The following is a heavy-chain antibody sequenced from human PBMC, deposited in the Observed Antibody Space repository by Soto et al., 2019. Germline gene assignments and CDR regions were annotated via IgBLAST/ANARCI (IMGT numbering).Heavy chain of an antibody. J-gene: IGHJ6*02. CDR3: ARRNTIFWHV. D-gene: IGHD3-9*01. Sequence: QVQLQESGPELVKPSQTLSLTCTVSGGSISSGGYYWSWIRQHPGKGLEWMGYIYYSGSTYYNPSLKSRVTISVDTSKNQSALKLSSVIAADTAVYRCARRNTIFWHVWSQGTTVTVSS. CDR1: GGSISSGGYY. CDR2: IYYSGST. V-gene: IGHV4-31*03.